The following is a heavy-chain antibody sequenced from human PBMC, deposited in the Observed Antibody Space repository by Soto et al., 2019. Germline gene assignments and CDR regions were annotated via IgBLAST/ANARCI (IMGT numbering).Heavy chain of an antibody. Sequence: GGSLRLSCAASGFTSSSYCMSWVRQAPGKGLEWVATIRGSGSSKYYAAPVKGRFTISRDNSKNTLYLQMHSLQTEDTAVYYSTTALYDSSGYYVYWGQGTLVTVSS. J-gene: IGHJ4*02. CDR3: TTALYDSSGYYVY. CDR1: GFTSSSYC. CDR2: IRGSGSSK. V-gene: IGHV3-23*01. D-gene: IGHD3-22*01.